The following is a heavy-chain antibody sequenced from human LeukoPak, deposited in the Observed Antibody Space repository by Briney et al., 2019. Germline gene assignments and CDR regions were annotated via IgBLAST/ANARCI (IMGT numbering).Heavy chain of an antibody. D-gene: IGHD6-13*01. CDR1: GGSISSYY. V-gene: IGHV4-4*07. J-gene: IGHJ4*02. CDR2: IYTTGST. CDR3: ARHFIAAAGRSFDY. Sequence: PSETLSLTCTVSGGSISSYYWSWIRQPAGKGLEWIGRIYTTGSTNYNPSLKSRVTMSVDTSKNQFSLKLSSVTAADTAVYYCARHFIAAAGRSFDYWGQGTLVTVSS.